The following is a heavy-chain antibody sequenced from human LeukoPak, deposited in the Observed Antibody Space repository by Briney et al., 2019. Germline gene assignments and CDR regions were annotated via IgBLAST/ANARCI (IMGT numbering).Heavy chain of an antibody. V-gene: IGHV3-48*03. CDR1: GFSLSTYE. D-gene: IGHD6-6*01. J-gene: IGHJ3*02. Sequence: PGGSLRLSCAASGFSLSTYEMNWVRQAPGKGLEWVSYISSGGSTMYHADSVKGRFTISRDNAKNSLYLQMNSLRAEDTAVYYCAREIVARPGGFDTWGQGTMVTVSS. CDR3: AREIVARPGGFDT. CDR2: ISSGGSTM.